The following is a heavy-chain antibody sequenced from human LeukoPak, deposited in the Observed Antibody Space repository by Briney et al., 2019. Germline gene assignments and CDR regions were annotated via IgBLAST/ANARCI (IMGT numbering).Heavy chain of an antibody. J-gene: IGHJ3*02. Sequence: GGSLRLSCAASGFTFSSYTMNWVRQAPGKGLEWVSSISSSSDYIYYADSVKGRFTISRDNAKNSLYLQMNSLRAEDTAVYYCAICSGGTCRLDAFDIWGQGTMVTVSS. D-gene: IGHD2-15*01. CDR2: ISSSSDYI. CDR3: AICSGGTCRLDAFDI. CDR1: GFTFSSYT. V-gene: IGHV3-21*01.